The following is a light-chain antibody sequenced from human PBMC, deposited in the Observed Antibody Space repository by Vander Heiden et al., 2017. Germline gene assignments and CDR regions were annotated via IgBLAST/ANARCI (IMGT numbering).Light chain of an antibody. CDR2: WAS. J-gene: IGKJ2*01. V-gene: IGKV4-1*01. CDR3: QQDYSTPYT. Sequence: DIVMTQSPDSLAVSLGGKATINCKSSQSVLYSSNNKNYLAWYQQKPGQPPKLLIYWASTRESGVPDRFSGSGSGTDFTLTISSLQAEDLAVYYCQQDYSTPYTFGQGTKLEIK. CDR1: QSVLYSSNNKNY.